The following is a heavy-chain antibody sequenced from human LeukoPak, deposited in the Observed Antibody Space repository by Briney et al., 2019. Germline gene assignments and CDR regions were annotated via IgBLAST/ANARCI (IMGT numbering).Heavy chain of an antibody. CDR2: ISAYNGNT. CDR3: ARVVLYDYVWGSYRSHCDY. J-gene: IGHJ4*02. V-gene: IGHV1-18*01. D-gene: IGHD3-16*02. CDR1: GYTFTSYG. Sequence: GASVKVSCKASGYTFTSYGISWVRQAPGQGLEWMGWISAYNGNTNYAQKLQGRVTMTTHTSTSTAYMELRSLRSDDTAVYYYARVVLYDYVWGSYRSHCDYWGQGTLVTVSS.